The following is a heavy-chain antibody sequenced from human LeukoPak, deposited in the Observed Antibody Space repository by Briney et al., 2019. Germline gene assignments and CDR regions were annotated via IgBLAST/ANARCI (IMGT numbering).Heavy chain of an antibody. Sequence: SETLSLTCAVYGGSFSGYYLSWIRQPPGNGLEWIGEIKDSGRNNYNPSLKSRVTMSADTSKNQFSLKLSSVTAADTAVYYCARDIIEQGYFDYWGQGTLVTVSS. CDR3: ARDIIEQGYFDY. CDR2: IKDSGRN. D-gene: IGHD2-15*01. J-gene: IGHJ4*02. V-gene: IGHV4-34*01. CDR1: GGSFSGYY.